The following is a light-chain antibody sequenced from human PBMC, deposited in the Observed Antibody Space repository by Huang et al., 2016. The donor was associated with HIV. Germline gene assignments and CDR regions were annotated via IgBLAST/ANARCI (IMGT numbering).Light chain of an antibody. CDR2: DSS. CDR1: QSVTNNY. J-gene: IGKJ5*01. V-gene: IGKV3D-20*01. Sequence: EIVLTQSPATLSLSPGERATLSCGASQSVTNNYLAWYQQKPGLAPRLLIYDSSTRAPGIPDRFSGSGSGTDFTLTINRLEPEDFALYYCHQYGSSPLTFGQGTRLEIK. CDR3: HQYGSSPLT.